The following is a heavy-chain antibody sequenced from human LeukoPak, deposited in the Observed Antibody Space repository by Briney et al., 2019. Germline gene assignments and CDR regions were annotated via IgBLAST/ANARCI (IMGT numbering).Heavy chain of an antibody. Sequence: GASVKVSCKVSGYTLTELSMHWVRQAPGKGLEWMGGIIPIFGTANYAQKFQGRVTITADESTSTAYMELSSLRSEDTAVYYCAREGITGTTGFFDYWGQGTLVTVSS. J-gene: IGHJ4*02. CDR2: IIPIFGTA. V-gene: IGHV1-69*13. CDR3: AREGITGTTGFFDY. CDR1: GYTLTELS. D-gene: IGHD1/OR15-1a*01.